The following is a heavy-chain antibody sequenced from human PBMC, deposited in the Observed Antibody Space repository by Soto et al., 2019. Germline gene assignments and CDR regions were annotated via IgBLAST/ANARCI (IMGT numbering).Heavy chain of an antibody. D-gene: IGHD6-13*01. V-gene: IGHV1-3*01. J-gene: IGHJ4*02. CDR3: ARSRLSAAGRLSTFEY. CDR1: GYPFTTYT. CDR2: INGGTDNI. Sequence: ASVKVSCKASGYPFTTYTLHWVRHAPGHSPEWMGWINGGTDNITISQKFQRRVTMTRDTSATTVYMELRNLTSEETAVYYCARSRLSAAGRLSTFEYWGQGXLVTVS.